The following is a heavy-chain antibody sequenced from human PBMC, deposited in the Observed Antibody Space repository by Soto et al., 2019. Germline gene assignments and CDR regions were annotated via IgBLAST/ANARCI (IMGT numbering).Heavy chain of an antibody. Sequence: GGSLRLSCAASGFTFSGSAMHWVRQASGKGLEWVGRIRSKANSYATAYAASVKGRFTISRDDSKNTAYLQMNSLKTEDTAVYYCTSYRYSMVRGVSRINRDYWGQGTLVTVSS. CDR2: IRSKANSYAT. CDR3: TSYRYSMVRGVSRINRDY. J-gene: IGHJ4*02. CDR1: GFTFSGSA. D-gene: IGHD3-10*01. V-gene: IGHV3-73*01.